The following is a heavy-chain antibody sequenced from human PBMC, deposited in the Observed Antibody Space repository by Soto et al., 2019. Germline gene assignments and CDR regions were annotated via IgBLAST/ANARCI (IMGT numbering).Heavy chain of an antibody. V-gene: IGHV3-74*03. CDR1: GFTFSGYW. J-gene: IGHJ6*02. CDR3: ARGSEAYYYYYGMDV. CDR2: ISYDGTET. Sequence: GGSLRLSCAASGFTFSGYWMHWVRQAPGKGLVWVSHISYDGTETTYADSVKGRFTISRDNPKSTLYLQMNSVRAEDTAVYYCARGSEAYYYYYGMDVWGQGTTVTVSS.